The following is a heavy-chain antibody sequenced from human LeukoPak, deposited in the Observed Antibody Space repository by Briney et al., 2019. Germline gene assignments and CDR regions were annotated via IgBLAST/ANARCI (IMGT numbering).Heavy chain of an antibody. CDR2: IYYSGST. J-gene: IGHJ5*02. D-gene: IGHD3-22*01. V-gene: IGHV4-59*01. CDR3: ARDQRGSSGYFDP. CDR1: GGSFSGYY. Sequence: TSSETLSLTCAVYGGSFSGYYWSWIRQPPGKGLEWVGYIYYSGSTNYNPSLKSRVTISVDTSKNQFSLKLSSVTAADTAVYYCARDQRGSSGYFDPWGQGTLVTVSS.